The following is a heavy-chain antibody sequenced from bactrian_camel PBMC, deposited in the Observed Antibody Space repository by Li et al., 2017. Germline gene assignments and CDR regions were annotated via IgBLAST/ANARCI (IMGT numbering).Heavy chain of an antibody. Sequence: HVQLVESGGGLVQPGGSLRLSCAASGFTFSSYYMSWVRQAPGKGLEWASSIYSDGSDTDYADSVKGRFTISRDNSKNTLYLQLNSLQTEDTAMYYCLSSLGSDEGYWGQGTQVTVS. CDR1: GFTFSSYY. CDR3: LSSLGSDEGY. J-gene: IGHJ4*01. D-gene: IGHD5*01. V-gene: IGHV3S5*01. CDR2: IYSDGSDT.